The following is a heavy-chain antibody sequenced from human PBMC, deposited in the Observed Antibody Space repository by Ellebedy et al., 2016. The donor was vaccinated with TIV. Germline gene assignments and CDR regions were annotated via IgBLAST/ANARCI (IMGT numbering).Heavy chain of an antibody. Sequence: GSLRLSCIVSGDSIFSSSYYWGWIRQPPGKGLEWIGSIYHSGSTYYNPSLKSRVTISVDTSKNQLSLKLTSVTAADTAVYYCARDRGSVTFDYWGQGTLVTVSS. V-gene: IGHV4-38-2*02. D-gene: IGHD1-26*01. CDR2: IYHSGST. J-gene: IGHJ4*02. CDR1: GDSIFSSSYY. CDR3: ARDRGSVTFDY.